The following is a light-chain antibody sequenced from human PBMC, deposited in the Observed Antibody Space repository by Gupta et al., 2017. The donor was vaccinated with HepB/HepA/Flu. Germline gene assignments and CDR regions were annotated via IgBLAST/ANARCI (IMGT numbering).Light chain of an antibody. CDR1: QSVSSY. V-gene: IGKV3-11*01. Sequence: EMVLTQSLATLSLSPGERATLSCRPSQSVSSYLAWYQQKPGQAPRLLIYDASNRATGIPARFSGSGSGTDFTLTISSLEPEDFAVYYCQQRSNWPPFGGGTKVEIK. CDR2: DAS. CDR3: QQRSNWPP. J-gene: IGKJ4*01.